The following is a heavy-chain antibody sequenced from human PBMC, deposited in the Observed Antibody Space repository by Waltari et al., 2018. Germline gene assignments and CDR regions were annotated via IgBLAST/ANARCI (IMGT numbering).Heavy chain of an antibody. V-gene: IGHV3-33*01. CDR3: ARENRRYYYGSGSAFDY. Sequence: QVQLVESGGGVVQPGRSLRLSCAASGFTFSSYGLHWVRQAPGTGLEWVAVIWYDGSNKYYADSVKGRFTISRDNSKNTLYLQMNSLRAEDTAVYYCARENRRYYYGSGSAFDYWGQGTLVTVSS. D-gene: IGHD3-10*01. CDR1: GFTFSSYG. J-gene: IGHJ4*02. CDR2: IWYDGSNK.